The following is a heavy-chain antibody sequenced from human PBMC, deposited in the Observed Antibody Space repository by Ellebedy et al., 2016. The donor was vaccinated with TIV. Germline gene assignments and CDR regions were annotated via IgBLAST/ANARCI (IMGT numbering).Heavy chain of an antibody. CDR2: INAGNGNT. Sequence: ASVKVSXXASGYTFTSYAMHWVRQAPGQRLEWMGWINAGNGNTKYSQKFQGRVTITRDTSASTAYMELSSLRSEDTAVYYCARDYGSGNWFDPWGQGTLVTVSS. CDR3: ARDYGSGNWFDP. J-gene: IGHJ5*02. CDR1: GYTFTSYA. D-gene: IGHD3-10*01. V-gene: IGHV1-3*01.